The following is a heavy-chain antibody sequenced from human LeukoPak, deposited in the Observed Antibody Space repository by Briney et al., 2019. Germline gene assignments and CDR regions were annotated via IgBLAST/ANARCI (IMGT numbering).Heavy chain of an antibody. V-gene: IGHV1-46*01. CDR3: ARVPREAVARPYYFDY. D-gene: IGHD6-19*01. Sequence: GASVKVSCKASGYIFTSYNMYWVRQAPGQGLEWMGIINPSGGSTSYAQKFQGRVTMTRDMSTSTVYMELSSLRSEDTAVYYCARVPREAVARPYYFDYWGQGTLVTVSS. CDR2: INPSGGST. J-gene: IGHJ4*02. CDR1: GYIFTSYN.